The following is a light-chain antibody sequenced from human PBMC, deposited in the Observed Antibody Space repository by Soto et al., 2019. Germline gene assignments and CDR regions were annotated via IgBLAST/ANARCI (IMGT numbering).Light chain of an antibody. V-gene: IGKV1-9*01. Sequence: IQLTQSPSSLSASVGDRVSITCRASQDINTYLAWYHQKQGKAPKLLISGTFTLQSGVPSRFNGSGSGTDLTLPISRLQPEDFATYYCQHLNNYPPFTFGPGTKVDLE. CDR3: QHLNNYPPFT. J-gene: IGKJ3*01. CDR2: GTF. CDR1: QDINTY.